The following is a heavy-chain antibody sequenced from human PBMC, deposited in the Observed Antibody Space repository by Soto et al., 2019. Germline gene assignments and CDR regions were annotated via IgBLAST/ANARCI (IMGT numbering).Heavy chain of an antibody. V-gene: IGHV1-46*01. CDR1: GYTFTHYY. D-gene: IGHD6-13*01. CDR3: ARDLAAGDH. Sequence: QVQLVQSGAEVKKPGASVKLSCRTSGYTFTHYYIHWVRQAPGQGLEWLGIITPASGSTNYAQEFQGRVTVTMDTSTTTVYMELSGLRAEDTASFYCARDLAAGDHWGQGTLVTVSS. J-gene: IGHJ4*02. CDR2: ITPASGST.